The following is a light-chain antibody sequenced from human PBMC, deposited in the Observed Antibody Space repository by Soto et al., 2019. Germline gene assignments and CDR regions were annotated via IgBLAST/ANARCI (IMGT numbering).Light chain of an antibody. CDR3: QQSKSSPPT. Sequence: DIQMTQTPSTLSGSVGDRVTVTCRASQTISSWLAWYQQKPGKAPNLLIYAASTLQAGVPSRFRGSGSGTDFTLTISSLQPEDCATYFCQQSKSSPPTFGGGTMADIK. J-gene: IGKJ4*01. V-gene: IGKV1-5*01. CDR2: AAS. CDR1: QTISSW.